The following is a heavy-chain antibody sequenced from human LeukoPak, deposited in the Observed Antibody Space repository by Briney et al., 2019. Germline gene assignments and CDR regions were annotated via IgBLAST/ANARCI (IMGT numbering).Heavy chain of an antibody. D-gene: IGHD3-22*01. CDR3: AREMAYRSGYYSDYYYGMDV. CDR1: GYTFTGYY. Sequence: ASVKVSCKASGYTFTGYYMHWVRQAPGQGLEWMGWINPSSGGTNYAQKFQGRVTMTRDTSISTAYMELSRLRSDDTAVYYCAREMAYRSGYYSDYYYGMDVWGQGTTVTVSS. J-gene: IGHJ6*02. CDR2: INPSSGGT. V-gene: IGHV1-2*02.